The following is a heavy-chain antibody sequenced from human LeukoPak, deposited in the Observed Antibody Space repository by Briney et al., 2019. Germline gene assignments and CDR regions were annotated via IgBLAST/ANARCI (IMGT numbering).Heavy chain of an antibody. J-gene: IGHJ4*02. V-gene: IGHV3-23*01. CDR1: GFTFSSYA. D-gene: IGHD3-3*01. CDR2: ISGSGGST. CDR3: AKDDYDFWSGYLS. Sequence: PGGSLRLSCAASGFTFSSYAMSWVCQAPGKGLEWVSAISGSGGSTYYADSVKGRFTISRDNSKNTLYLQMNSLRAEDTAVYYCAKDDYDFWSGYLSWGQGTLVTVSS.